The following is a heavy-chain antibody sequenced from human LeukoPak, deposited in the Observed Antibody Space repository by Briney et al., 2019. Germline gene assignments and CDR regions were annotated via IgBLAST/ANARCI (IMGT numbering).Heavy chain of an antibody. CDR2: ISSSSSTI. Sequence: QPGGSLRLSCAASGFTFSSYSMNWVRQAPGKGLEWVSYISSSSSTIYYADSVKGRFTISRDNAKNSLYLQMNSLRAEDTAVYYCARVYGDYSNNWFDPWGQGTLVTVSS. CDR1: GFTFSSYS. CDR3: ARVYGDYSNNWFDP. J-gene: IGHJ5*02. D-gene: IGHD4-17*01. V-gene: IGHV3-48*01.